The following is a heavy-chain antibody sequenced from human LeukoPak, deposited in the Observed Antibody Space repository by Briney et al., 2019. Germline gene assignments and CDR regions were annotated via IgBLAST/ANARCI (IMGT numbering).Heavy chain of an antibody. CDR3: AWEGYSLKVGDY. Sequence: GGSLRLSCAASGFTFSSYGMHWVRQAPGKGLEWVAVIWYDGSNKYYADSVKGRFTISRDNSKNTLYLQMNSLRAEDTAVYYCAWEGYSLKVGDYWGQGTLVTVSS. V-gene: IGHV3-33*01. D-gene: IGHD5-18*01. CDR2: IWYDGSNK. CDR1: GFTFSSYG. J-gene: IGHJ4*02.